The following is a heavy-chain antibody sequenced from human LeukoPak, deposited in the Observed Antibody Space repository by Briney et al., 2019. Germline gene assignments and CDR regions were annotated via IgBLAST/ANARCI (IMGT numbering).Heavy chain of an antibody. CDR3: ARAGIRVSTVTTNYYYYYMDV. Sequence: ASVKVSCKASGYTFTGYYMHWVRQAPGQGLEWMGWINPNSGGTNYAQKFQGRVTMTRDTSISTAYVELSRLRSDDTAVYYCARAGIRVSTVTTNYYYYYMDVWGKGTTVTVSS. D-gene: IGHD4-11*01. V-gene: IGHV1-2*02. CDR2: INPNSGGT. CDR1: GYTFTGYY. J-gene: IGHJ6*03.